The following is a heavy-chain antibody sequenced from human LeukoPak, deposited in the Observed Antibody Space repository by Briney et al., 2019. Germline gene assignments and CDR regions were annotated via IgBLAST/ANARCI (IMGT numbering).Heavy chain of an antibody. J-gene: IGHJ4*02. V-gene: IGHV3-30*04. CDR2: IAYDGRNK. Sequence: GGSLRLSCAASGFTFSSYAMHWVRQAPGKGLEWVAVIAYDGRNKCYADSVKGRFTISRDNSENTLYLQMNSLRVEDTAVYYCARDLRGTWTFDYWGQGTLVTVSS. D-gene: IGHD1-1*01. CDR1: GFTFSSYA. CDR3: ARDLRGTWTFDY.